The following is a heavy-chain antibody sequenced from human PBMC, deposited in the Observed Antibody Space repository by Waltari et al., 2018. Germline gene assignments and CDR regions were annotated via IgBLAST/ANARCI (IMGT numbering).Heavy chain of an antibody. V-gene: IGHV4-38-2*01. D-gene: IGHD3-3*01. CDR1: GYSISSGYY. Sequence: QVQLQESGPGLVKPSETLSLTCAVSGYSISSGYYWGWIRPPPGQGLEWIGSIYHSGSTYYNPSLKSRVTISVDTSKNQFSLKLSSVTAADTAVYYCHYYDFWSGYYGKGDYYMDVWGKGTTVTVSS. CDR3: HYYDFWSGYYGKGDYYMDV. J-gene: IGHJ6*03. CDR2: IYHSGST.